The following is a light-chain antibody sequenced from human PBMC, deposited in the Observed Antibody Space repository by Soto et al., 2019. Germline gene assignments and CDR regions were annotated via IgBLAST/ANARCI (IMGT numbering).Light chain of an antibody. V-gene: IGLV2-14*01. CDR1: SSDVGGYNY. J-gene: IGLJ1*01. Sequence: QSALTQSASVSGSPGQSITISCTGTSSDVGGYNYVSWYQQHPGKAPKVMIYEVSNRPSGVSNRFSGSKSGNTASLTISGLQAEDEADYYCSSYTSSSTLVFGTGTKLTVL. CDR2: EVS. CDR3: SSYTSSSTLV.